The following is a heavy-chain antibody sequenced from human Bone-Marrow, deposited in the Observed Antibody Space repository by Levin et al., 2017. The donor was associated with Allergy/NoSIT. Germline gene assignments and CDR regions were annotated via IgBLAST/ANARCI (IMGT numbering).Heavy chain of an antibody. D-gene: IGHD1-20*01. V-gene: IGHV3-21*01. CDR3: ARLGSITGYFDY. J-gene: IGHJ4*02. CDR1: GFTFSSYS. CDR2: ISSSSSYI. Sequence: GGSLRLSCAASGFTFSSYSMNWVRQAPGKGLEWVSSISSSSSYIYYADSVKGRFTISRDNAKNSLYLQMNSLRAEDTAVYYCARLGSITGYFDYWGQGTLVTVSS.